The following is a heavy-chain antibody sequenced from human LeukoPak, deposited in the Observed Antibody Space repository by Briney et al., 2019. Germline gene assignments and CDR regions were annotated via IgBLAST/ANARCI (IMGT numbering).Heavy chain of an antibody. J-gene: IGHJ4*02. D-gene: IGHD3-3*01. V-gene: IGHV3-7*03. Sequence: GGSLRLSCAASGFTFSSYWMSWVRQAPGKGLEWVANIKQDGSEKYYVDSVKGRFTISRDNAKNSLYLQMNSLRAEDTAVYYCAKVMSITIFGVAIGAPFDYWGQGTLVTVSS. CDR3: AKVMSITIFGVAIGAPFDY. CDR1: GFTFSSYW. CDR2: IKQDGSEK.